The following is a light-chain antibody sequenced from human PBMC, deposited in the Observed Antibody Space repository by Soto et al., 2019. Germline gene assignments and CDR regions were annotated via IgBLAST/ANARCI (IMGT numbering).Light chain of an antibody. Sequence: LTQPPSASGSPGQSVTISCTGTSSDVGGYNYVSWYQQHPGKAPKLMIYEVSKRPSGVPDRFSGSKSGNTASLTVSGLQAEDEADYYCSSYAGSNDVVFGGGTQLTVL. CDR1: SSDVGGYNY. V-gene: IGLV2-8*01. J-gene: IGLJ2*01. CDR3: SSYAGSNDVV. CDR2: EVS.